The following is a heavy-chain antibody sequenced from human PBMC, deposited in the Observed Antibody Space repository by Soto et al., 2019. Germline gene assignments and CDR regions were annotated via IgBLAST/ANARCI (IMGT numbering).Heavy chain of an antibody. V-gene: IGHV1-69*13. D-gene: IGHD3-3*01. CDR3: ARVFTIFGVASDAFDI. Sequence: SXKVSFKASGGTXTSYAIRLVRQAPGQGLEWMGGIIPIFGKANYAQKFKGRVTITADESTSTAYMELSSLRSEETAVYYCARVFTIFGVASDAFDIWGQGTMVTVSS. J-gene: IGHJ3*02. CDR2: IIPIFGKA. CDR1: GGTXTSYA.